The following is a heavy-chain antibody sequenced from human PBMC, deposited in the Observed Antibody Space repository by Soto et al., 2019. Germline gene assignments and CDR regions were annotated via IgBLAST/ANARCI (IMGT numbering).Heavy chain of an antibody. CDR3: ARGLYYFDF. Sequence: GGSLRLSCAASGFTFSSFEMNWVRQAPGKGLEWVSYISSSGSSIYHPDSVKGRFAISRDNAKKSLFLQMNSLRAEDTAVYYCARGLYYFDFWGQGTLVTVSS. CDR1: GFTFSSFE. V-gene: IGHV3-48*03. J-gene: IGHJ4*02. CDR2: ISSSGSSI.